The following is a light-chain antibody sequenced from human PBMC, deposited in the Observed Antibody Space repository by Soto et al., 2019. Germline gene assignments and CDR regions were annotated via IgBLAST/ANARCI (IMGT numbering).Light chain of an antibody. CDR3: QQYGSSPFT. CDR1: QSVSSSN. CDR2: GAS. V-gene: IGKV3-20*01. Sequence: EIVLTQSPGTLSLSPGERATLSCRASQSVSSSNLAWYQQKPGQAPRPLIYGASSRATGIPDRFSGSGSGTDFTLTISRLEPEDFAVYYCQQYGSSPFTFGQGTKLEIK. J-gene: IGKJ2*01.